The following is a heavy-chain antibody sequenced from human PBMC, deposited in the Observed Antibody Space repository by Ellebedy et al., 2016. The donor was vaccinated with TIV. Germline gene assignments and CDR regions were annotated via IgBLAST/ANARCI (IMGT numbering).Heavy chain of an antibody. CDR3: ALYARGYSGYDGHDY. Sequence: ASVKVSCKASGYTFTGYYMHWVRQAPGQGLEWMGWINPNSGGTNYAQKFQGWVTMTRDTSISTAYMELSRLRSDDTAVYYCALYARGYSGYDGHDYWGQGTLVTVSS. CDR2: INPNSGGT. CDR1: GYTFTGYY. V-gene: IGHV1-2*04. J-gene: IGHJ4*02. D-gene: IGHD5-12*01.